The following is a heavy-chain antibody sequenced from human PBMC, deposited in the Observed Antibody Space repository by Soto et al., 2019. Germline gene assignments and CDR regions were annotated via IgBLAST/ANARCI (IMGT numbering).Heavy chain of an antibody. CDR2: INHSGST. CDR1: GGSFSGYY. CDR3: ARSARYGDRFNY. J-gene: IGHJ4*02. V-gene: IGHV4-34*01. D-gene: IGHD4-17*01. Sequence: SETLSLTCAVYGGSFSGYYWSWIRQPPGKGLEWIGEINHSGSTNYNPSLKSRVTISVDTSKNQFSLKLSSVTAADTAVYYCARSARYGDRFNYWGQGTLVTVSS.